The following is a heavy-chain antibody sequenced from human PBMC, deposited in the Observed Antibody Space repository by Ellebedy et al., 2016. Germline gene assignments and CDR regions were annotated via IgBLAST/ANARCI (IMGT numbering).Heavy chain of an antibody. V-gene: IGHV3-30*18. Sequence: GESLKISCVASGFTFSTFGMHWVRQAPGKGLEWVAVISYDGSNEDYADSVKGRFTISRDISKNTLYLQMNSLRAEDTAVYYCAKEYFFDSSGLDYWGQGTLVTVSA. CDR2: ISYDGSNE. CDR3: AKEYFFDSSGLDY. J-gene: IGHJ4*02. CDR1: GFTFSTFG. D-gene: IGHD3-22*01.